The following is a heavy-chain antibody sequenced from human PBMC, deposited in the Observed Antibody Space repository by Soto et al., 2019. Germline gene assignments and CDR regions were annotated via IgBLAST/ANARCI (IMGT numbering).Heavy chain of an antibody. J-gene: IGHJ3*02. CDR1: GGSMRSYY. D-gene: IGHD3-10*01. CDR3: ARVWGGAFDI. CDR2: IYYSGST. V-gene: IGHV4-59*01. Sequence: VQLQESGPGLVKPSETLSLTCTVSGGSMRSYYWCWMRVPPGKGLEWIGYIYYSGSTTYNPSLRTRVTISVDPSTNQFSLQLSSVTAAATGVYYCARVWGGAFDIWGQGTMVTVSS.